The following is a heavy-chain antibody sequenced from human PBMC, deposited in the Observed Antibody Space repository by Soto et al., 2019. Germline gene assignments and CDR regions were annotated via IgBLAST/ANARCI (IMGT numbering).Heavy chain of an antibody. CDR2: ISYDGSNK. CDR3: AKAYPYCSGGSCHRGSLIDY. Sequence: PGGSLRLSCAASGFTFISYGMHWVRQAPGKGLEWVAVISYDGSNKYYADSVKGRFTISRDNSKNTLYLQMNSLRAEDTAVYYCAKAYPYCSGGSCHRGSLIDYWGQGTLVTVSS. V-gene: IGHV3-30*18. J-gene: IGHJ4*02. CDR1: GFTFISYG. D-gene: IGHD2-15*01.